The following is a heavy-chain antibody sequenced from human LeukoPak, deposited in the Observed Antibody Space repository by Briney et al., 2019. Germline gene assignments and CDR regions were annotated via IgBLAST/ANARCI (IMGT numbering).Heavy chain of an antibody. CDR2: INHSGST. Sequence: SETLSLTCAVYGGSFSGYYWSWIRQPPGKGLEWIGEINHSGSTNYNPSLKSRVTISVDPSKMQFSLKLGSVTAADTAVYYCARDRVGATAGFDYWGQGTLVTVSS. J-gene: IGHJ4*02. D-gene: IGHD1-26*01. CDR3: ARDRVGATAGFDY. V-gene: IGHV4-34*01. CDR1: GGSFSGYY.